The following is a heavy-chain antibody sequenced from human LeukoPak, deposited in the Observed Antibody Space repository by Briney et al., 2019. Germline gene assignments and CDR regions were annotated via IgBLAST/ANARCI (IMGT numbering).Heavy chain of an antibody. J-gene: IGHJ6*02. D-gene: IGHD2-2*01. CDR3: ARAHCSSTSCYYYGMDV. V-gene: IGHV3-48*02. CDR1: GFTFSSYS. Sequence: GGSLRLSCAASGFTFSSYSMNWVRQAPGKGLEWVSYISSSSSTIYYADSVKGRFTISRDNAKNSLYLQMNSLRDEDTAVYYCARAHCSSTSCYYYGMDVWGQGTTVTVSS. CDR2: ISSSSSTI.